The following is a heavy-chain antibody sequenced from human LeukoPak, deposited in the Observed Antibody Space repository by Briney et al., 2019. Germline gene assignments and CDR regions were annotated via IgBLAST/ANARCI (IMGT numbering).Heavy chain of an antibody. D-gene: IGHD3-10*01. CDR2: IYYGGST. V-gene: IGHV4-39*07. CDR3: ALTRAGSGRGAWYYYYYMDV. Sequence: SETLSLTCTVSGGSISSSSYYWGWIRQPPGKGLEWIGSIYYGGSTNYNPSLKSRVTISVDTSKNQFSPKLSSVTAADTAVYYCALTRAGSGRGAWYYYYYMDVWGKGTTVTVSS. CDR1: GGSISSSSYY. J-gene: IGHJ6*03.